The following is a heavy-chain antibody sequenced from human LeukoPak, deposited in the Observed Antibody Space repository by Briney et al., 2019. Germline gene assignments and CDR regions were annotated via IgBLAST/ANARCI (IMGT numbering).Heavy chain of an antibody. CDR2: IKQDGSEK. V-gene: IGHV3-7*01. CDR3: ARDGSARGYCSGGSCYSGLNYYGMDV. CDR1: GFTFSSYW. Sequence: GGSLRPSCAASGFTFSSYWMSWVRQAPGKGLEWVANIKQDGSEKYYVDSVKGRFTISRGNAKNSLYLQMNSLRAEDTAVYYCARDGSARGYCSGGSCYSGLNYYGMDVWGQGTTVTVSS. D-gene: IGHD2-15*01. J-gene: IGHJ6*02.